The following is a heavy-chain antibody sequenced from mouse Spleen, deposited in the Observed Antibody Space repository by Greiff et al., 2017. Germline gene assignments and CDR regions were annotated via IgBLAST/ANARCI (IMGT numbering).Heavy chain of an antibody. CDR2: INPYNGDT. CDR3: ARREDYDWYFDV. V-gene: IGHV1-20*01. Sequence: EVQLQESGPELVKPGDSVKISCKASGYSFTGYFMNWVMQSHGKSLEWIGRINPYNGDTFYNQKFKGKATLTVDKSSSTAHMELRSLTSEDSAVYYCARREDYDWYFDVWGAGTTVTVSS. J-gene: IGHJ1*01. D-gene: IGHD2-4*01. CDR1: GYSFTGYF.